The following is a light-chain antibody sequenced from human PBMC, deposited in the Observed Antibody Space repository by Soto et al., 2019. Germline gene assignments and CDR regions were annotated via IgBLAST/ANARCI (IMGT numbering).Light chain of an antibody. V-gene: IGLV2-23*01. CDR3: CSYVGSSTYV. CDR1: SSDVGTYNL. Sequence: SVLTQPASVSGSPGQSITISCTGTSSDVGTYNLVSWYQQHPGKAPKLMVYEGTKRPSGVSNRFSGSKSGITASLTISGLQAEDEADYYCCSYVGSSTYVFGTGTKVTVL. J-gene: IGLJ1*01. CDR2: EGT.